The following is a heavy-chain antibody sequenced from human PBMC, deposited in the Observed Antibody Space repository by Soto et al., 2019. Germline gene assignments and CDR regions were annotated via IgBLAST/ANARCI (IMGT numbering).Heavy chain of an antibody. D-gene: IGHD3-22*01. J-gene: IGHJ2*01. Sequence: QLQLQESGSGLVKPSQTLSLTCAVSGGSISGGGFSWNWIRQPPGKGLEWVGYISHSGNTFYNPSLKSRVSISVDTSKNHFSLTLSCVAAADTVVYYCARGVYDSCGCYSTVTYWYFDLWGRGTLVTVSS. V-gene: IGHV4-30-2*01. CDR2: ISHSGNT. CDR1: GGSISGGGFS. CDR3: ARGVYDSCGCYSTVTYWYFDL.